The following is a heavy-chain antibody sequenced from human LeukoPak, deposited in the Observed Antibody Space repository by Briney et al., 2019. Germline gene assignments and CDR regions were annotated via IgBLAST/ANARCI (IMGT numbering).Heavy chain of an antibody. CDR3: ARVVAADYYYYGMDV. CDR2: IYYSGST. CDR1: GGSISSYY. V-gene: IGHV4-59*01. Sequence: SETLSLTCTVSGGSISSYYWSWIRQPPGKGLEWIGYIYYSGSTNYNPSLKSRVTISVDTSKNQFSLKLSSVTAADTAVYYCARVVAADYYYYGMDVWAKGSRSPSP. D-gene: IGHD6-25*01. J-gene: IGHJ6*02.